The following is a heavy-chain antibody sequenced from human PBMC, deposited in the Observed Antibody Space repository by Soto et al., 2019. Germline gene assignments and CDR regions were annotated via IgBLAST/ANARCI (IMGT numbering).Heavy chain of an antibody. CDR2: VDSAGSGT. CDR3: ATVFEH. CDR1: GITFSGFW. Sequence: VPLVESGGGSVQPGGSLRLSCVASGITFSGFWMHWVRQVPGKGLVWVARVDSAGSGTSYADSVKGRFTISRDNAKNTLSLPMDSLRVEDTSVYYCATVFEHWGQGIPVIVSS. J-gene: IGHJ4*02. V-gene: IGHV3-74*01.